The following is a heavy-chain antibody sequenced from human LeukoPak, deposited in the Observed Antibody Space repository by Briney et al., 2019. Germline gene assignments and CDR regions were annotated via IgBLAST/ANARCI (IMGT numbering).Heavy chain of an antibody. D-gene: IGHD6-19*01. CDR2: ISPNSGGT. Sequence: VASVKVSCKASGYTFTDYYIHWVRQAPGQGLEWVGWISPNSGGTKYAQKFQGRVTMTRDTSISTAYMELSRLRSDDTAVYYCARAMTRYSSGWYLGVYWGQGTLVTVSS. V-gene: IGHV1-2*02. CDR3: ARAMTRYSSGWYLGVY. CDR1: GYTFTDYY. J-gene: IGHJ4*02.